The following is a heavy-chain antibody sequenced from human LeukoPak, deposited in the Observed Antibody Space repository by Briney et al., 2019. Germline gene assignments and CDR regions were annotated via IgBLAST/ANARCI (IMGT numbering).Heavy chain of an antibody. Sequence: PGGSLRLSCAASGFTFSSYSMNWVRQAPGKGLEWVSSISSSSSYIYYADSVKGRFTISRDNAKNSLYLQMNSLRAEDTAVYYCARGGKRYCSSTSCYLDYWGQGALVTVSS. CDR1: GFTFSSYS. CDR2: ISSSSSYI. D-gene: IGHD2-2*01. V-gene: IGHV3-21*01. J-gene: IGHJ4*02. CDR3: ARGGKRYCSSTSCYLDY.